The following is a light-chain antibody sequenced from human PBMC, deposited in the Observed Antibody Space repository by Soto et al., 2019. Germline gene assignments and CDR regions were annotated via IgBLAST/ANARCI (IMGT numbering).Light chain of an antibody. J-gene: IGLJ1*01. CDR1: SSDVGGYNY. CDR2: EVS. V-gene: IGLV2-14*01. Sequence: QSVLTQPASVSGSPGQSITIACTVTSSDVGGYNYVSWYQQHPGKAPKLMIYEVSNRPSGVSNRFSGSKSGNTASLTISGLQAEGEADYYCSSYTSSSTLVFGTGTKVTVL. CDR3: SSYTSSSTLV.